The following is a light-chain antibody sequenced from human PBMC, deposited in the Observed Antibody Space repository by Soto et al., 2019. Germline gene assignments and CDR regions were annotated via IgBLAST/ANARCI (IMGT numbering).Light chain of an antibody. Sequence: EIVMTQFPLSLPVTPGEPASISCTSSQSLLNSNGNNYLDWYLQKSGQSPQLLIHLGCNRASGVPDRFNASGSGTRFTLKISRVEAEDVGVYYCMQALINPWTCGQGSKVEIK. CDR1: QSLLNSNGNNY. J-gene: IGKJ1*01. CDR3: MQALINPWT. CDR2: LGC. V-gene: IGKV2-28*01.